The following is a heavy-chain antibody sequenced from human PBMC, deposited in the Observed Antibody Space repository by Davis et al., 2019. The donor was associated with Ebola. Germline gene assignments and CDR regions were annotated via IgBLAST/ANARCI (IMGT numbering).Heavy chain of an antibody. CDR2: INHSGST. D-gene: IGHD3-3*01. V-gene: IGHV4-34*01. J-gene: IGHJ4*02. Sequence: MPSETLSLTCAVYGGSFSGYYWSWIRQPPGKGLEWIGEINHSGSTNYNPSLKSRVTISVDTSKNQFPLKLSSVTAADTAVYYCARGYDFWSGYLFDYWGQGTLVTVSS. CDR1: GGSFSGYY. CDR3: ARGYDFWSGYLFDY.